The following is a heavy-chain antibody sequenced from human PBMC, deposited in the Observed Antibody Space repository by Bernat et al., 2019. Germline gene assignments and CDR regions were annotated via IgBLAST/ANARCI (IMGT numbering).Heavy chain of an antibody. CDR1: GFTFSSYA. Sequence: EVQLVESGGGLVQPGGSLRLSCAASGFTFSSYAMSWVRQAPGKGLEWVSAISGSGSSTYYADSVKGRFTISRDNSKNTLYLQMNGLRAEDTAVYYCATTEYRSGWYGGAAEYFQHWGQGTLVTVSS. J-gene: IGHJ1*01. D-gene: IGHD6-19*01. CDR2: ISGSGSST. CDR3: ATTEYRSGWYGGAAEYFQH. V-gene: IGHV3-23*04.